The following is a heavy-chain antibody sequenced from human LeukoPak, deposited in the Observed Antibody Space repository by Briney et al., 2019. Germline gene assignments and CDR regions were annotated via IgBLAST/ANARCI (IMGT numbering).Heavy chain of an antibody. D-gene: IGHD1-26*01. J-gene: IGHJ4*02. CDR3: ARGWELLDS. Sequence: PGGSLRLSCAASGFIFSNYEMNWVRQAPGKGLEWVSYVSIRVSTLYYADSVRGRFTVSRDNAKNSLYLQMNSLRAEDTAIYHCARGWELLDSWGQGTLVTVSS. V-gene: IGHV3-48*03. CDR1: GFIFSNYE. CDR2: VSIRVSTL.